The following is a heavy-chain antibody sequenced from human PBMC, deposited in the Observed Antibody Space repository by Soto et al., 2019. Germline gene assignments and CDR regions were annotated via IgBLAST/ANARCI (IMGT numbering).Heavy chain of an antibody. J-gene: IGHJ6*03. CDR3: AKSLLFVDHGYMDV. V-gene: IGHV1-69*02. D-gene: IGHD2-21*01. Sequence: QVHLVQSGAELKKPGSSVKVSCEASGGSFTSYSFTWVRQAPGQGLEWMGRIIPIQGKANYALKFQDRVTITADRSTGTVYMELTSLRPEDTAVYFCAKSLLFVDHGYMDVWGKGTTVTVSS. CDR1: GGSFTSYS. CDR2: IIPIQGKA.